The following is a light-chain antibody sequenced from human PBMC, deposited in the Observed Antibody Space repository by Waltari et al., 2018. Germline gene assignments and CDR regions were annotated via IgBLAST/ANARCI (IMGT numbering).Light chain of an antibody. Sequence: EIVLTQYPATLYLSPGVRATLPCRASHNIDSYLAWYQLKPGQVPRLLIYDASNRATGIPARFSGSGSGADFTRIISSLEPEDFAVYYCHQRSKWPLTFGGGTKVEIK. CDR2: DAS. J-gene: IGKJ4*01. CDR3: HQRSKWPLT. CDR1: HNIDSY. V-gene: IGKV3-11*01.